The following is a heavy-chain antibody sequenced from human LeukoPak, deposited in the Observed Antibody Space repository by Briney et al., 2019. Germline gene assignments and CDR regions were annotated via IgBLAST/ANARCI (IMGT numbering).Heavy chain of an antibody. D-gene: IGHD3-9*01. CDR3: AKDGPRVLRYFDWLLVGYGMDV. V-gene: IGHV3-30*18. CDR2: ISYDGSNK. Sequence: GGSLRLSCAASGFTFSSYGMHWVRQAPGKGLEWVSVISYDGSNKYYADSVKGRFSISRDNSKNTLYLQMNSLRAEDTALYYCAKDGPRVLRYFDWLLVGYGMDVWGQGTTVTVSS. CDR1: GFTFSSYG. J-gene: IGHJ6*02.